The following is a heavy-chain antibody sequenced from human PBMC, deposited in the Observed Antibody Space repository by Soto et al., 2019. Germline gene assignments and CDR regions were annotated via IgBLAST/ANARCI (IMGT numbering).Heavy chain of an antibody. CDR1: GFSLSTGGVG. V-gene: IGHV2-5*02. CDR3: ARAQWCGDPFVY. D-gene: IGHD3-10*01. J-gene: IGHJ4*02. Sequence: QITLKESGPTLVKPTQTLTLTCTFSGFSLSTGGVGVGWIRRPPGKALEWLALIYWDDDKRYNPSLKSRLTITKHTAKNQVVLTMTNMDPVDTATYYCARAQWCGDPFVYWGQGTLVTVSS. CDR2: IYWDDDK.